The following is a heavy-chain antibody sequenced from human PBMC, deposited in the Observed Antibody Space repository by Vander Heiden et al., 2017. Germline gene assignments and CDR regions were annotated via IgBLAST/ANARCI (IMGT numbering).Heavy chain of an antibody. D-gene: IGHD3-3*01. CDR2: IYWNDNE. Sequence: QITLKESGPTLAKPTQTLTLTCTFSGFSLSTSGVGVGWIRQPPGKALEWLALIYWNDNERYSPSLKSRLTITKDTSKNQVVLTMTNMDPVDTATYYCAHTFGYDDCWSGYYKRLDAFDIWGQGTMVTVSS. V-gene: IGHV2-5*01. CDR3: AHTFGYDDCWSGYYKRLDAFDI. CDR1: GFSLSTSGVG. J-gene: IGHJ3*02.